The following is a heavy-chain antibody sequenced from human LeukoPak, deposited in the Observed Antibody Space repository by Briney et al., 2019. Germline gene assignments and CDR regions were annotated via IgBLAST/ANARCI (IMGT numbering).Heavy chain of an antibody. D-gene: IGHD2-2*02. CDR2: ISSSSSYM. Sequence: KTGGSLRLSCAASGFTLSTYTMNWVRQAPGKGLEWVSSISSSSSYMFYADSVKGRFTISRDNTKNSLYLQMNSLRAEDTAVYYCARVRDLYRDYWGQGTLVTVSS. CDR3: ARVRDLYRDY. J-gene: IGHJ4*02. V-gene: IGHV3-21*01. CDR1: GFTLSTYT.